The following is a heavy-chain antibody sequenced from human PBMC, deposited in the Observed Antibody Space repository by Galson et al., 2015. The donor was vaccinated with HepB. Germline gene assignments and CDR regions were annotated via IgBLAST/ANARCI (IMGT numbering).Heavy chain of an antibody. Sequence: SLRLSCAASGFTFSTYWMSWVRQSPGKGLEWVANIKKDGSEKNYVDFVKGRFTISRDNAKNSLYLQMNSLRAEDTAVYYCARDEIGGYYYSWGQGTLVTVSS. V-gene: IGHV3-7*01. CDR2: IKKDGSEK. CDR1: GFTFSTYW. D-gene: IGHD3-3*01. J-gene: IGHJ4*02. CDR3: ARDEIGGYYYS.